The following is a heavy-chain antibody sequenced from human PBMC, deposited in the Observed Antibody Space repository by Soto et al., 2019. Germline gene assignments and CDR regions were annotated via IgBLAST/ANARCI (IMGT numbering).Heavy chain of an antibody. V-gene: IGHV1-58*02. Sequence: ASVKVSCKASGFTFTNSAIQWVRQARGQRLEWIGWIVVGSGNTNYAQKFQERLTITRDMSTSTAYMELSSLRSEDTAIYYCAGRTGDCTWYYCMDVWGKGTTVTVSS. J-gene: IGHJ6*03. D-gene: IGHD2-21*01. CDR2: IVVGSGNT. CDR1: GFTFTNSA. CDR3: AGRTGDCTWYYCMDV.